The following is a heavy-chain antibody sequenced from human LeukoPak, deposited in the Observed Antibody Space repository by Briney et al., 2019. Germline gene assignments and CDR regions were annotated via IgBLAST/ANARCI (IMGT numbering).Heavy chain of an antibody. CDR1: GYTFTNYG. CDR3: ARDLYYYDSSGYQDFDY. CDR2: ISAYNDYT. V-gene: IGHV1-18*01. D-gene: IGHD3-22*01. J-gene: IGHJ4*02. Sequence: ASVKVSCKASGYTFTNYGISWVRQAPGQGLEWMGWISAYNDYTNYAQKLRGRVTMTTDTSTSTAYMELRSLRSDDTAVYYCARDLYYYDSSGYQDFDYWGQGTLVTVSS.